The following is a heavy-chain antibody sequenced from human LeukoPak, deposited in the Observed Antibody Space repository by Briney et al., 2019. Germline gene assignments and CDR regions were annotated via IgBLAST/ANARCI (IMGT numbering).Heavy chain of an antibody. CDR3: VGGDY. J-gene: IGHJ4*02. Sequence: GGSLRLSCAASGFTFSSYEMNWVRQAPGKGLEWLSYISDSGYMIYYADSVKGRFTISRDNPKNTVHLQMNRLRAEDTAVYYCVGGDYWGQGTLVTVSS. V-gene: IGHV3-48*03. CDR1: GFTFSSYE. CDR2: ISDSGYMI.